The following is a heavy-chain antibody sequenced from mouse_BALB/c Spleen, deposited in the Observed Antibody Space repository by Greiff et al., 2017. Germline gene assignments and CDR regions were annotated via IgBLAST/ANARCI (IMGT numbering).Heavy chain of an antibody. CDR1: GFTFSSFG. CDR3: ARAGYGYDVDY. D-gene: IGHD2-2*01. J-gene: IGHJ2*01. V-gene: IGHV5-17*02. CDR2: ISSGSSTI. Sequence: EAQLVESGGGLVQPGGSRKLSCAASGFTFSSFGMHWVRQAPEKGLEWVAYISSGSSTIYYADTVKGRFTISRDNPKNTLFLQMTSLRSEDTAMYYCARAGYGYDVDYWGQGTTLTVSS.